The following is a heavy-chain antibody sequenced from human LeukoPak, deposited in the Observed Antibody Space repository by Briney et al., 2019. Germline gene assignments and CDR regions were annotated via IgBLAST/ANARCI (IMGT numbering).Heavy chain of an antibody. CDR2: ISSSGGTI. Sequence: SGGSLRLSCAASGFTFSDYYMSWIRQAPGKGLEWVSYISSSGGTIYYADSVEGRFTISRDNAKNSLYLQMNSLRAEDTAVYYCAREGNNDYGDGTFDYWGQGTLVTVSS. V-gene: IGHV3-11*04. J-gene: IGHJ4*02. D-gene: IGHD4-17*01. CDR1: GFTFSDYY. CDR3: AREGNNDYGDGTFDY.